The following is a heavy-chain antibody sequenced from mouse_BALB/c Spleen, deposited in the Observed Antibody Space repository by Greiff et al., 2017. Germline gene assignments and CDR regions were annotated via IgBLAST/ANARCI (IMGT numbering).Heavy chain of an antibody. CDR2: ISYSGST. D-gene: IGHD2-1*01. CDR3: ARWGGNYVRYFDY. CDR1: GYSITSDYA. J-gene: IGHJ2*01. V-gene: IGHV3-2*02. Sequence: EVQLQESGPGLVKPSQSLSLTCTVTGYSITSDYAWNWIRQFPGNKLEWMGYISYSGSTSYNPSLKSRISITRDTSKNQFFLQLNSVTTEDTATYYCARWGGNYVRYFDYWGQGTTLTVSS.